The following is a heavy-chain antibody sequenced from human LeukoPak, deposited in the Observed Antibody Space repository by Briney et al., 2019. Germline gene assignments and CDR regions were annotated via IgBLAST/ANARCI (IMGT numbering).Heavy chain of an antibody. V-gene: IGHV4-30-4*01. CDR1: GGSISSGDYY. CDR3: ARESGLDVDTAMGHFDY. J-gene: IGHJ4*02. Sequence: SQTLSLTCTVSGGSISSGDYYWSWIRQPPGKGLEWIGYIYYSGSTYYNPSLKSRVTISVDTSKNQFSLKLSSVTAADTAVYYCARESGLDVDTAMGHFDYWGQGTLVTVSS. CDR2: IYYSGST. D-gene: IGHD5-18*01.